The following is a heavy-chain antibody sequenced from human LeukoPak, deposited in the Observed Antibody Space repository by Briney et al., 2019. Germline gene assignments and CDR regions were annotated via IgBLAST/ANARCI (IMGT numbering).Heavy chain of an antibody. V-gene: IGHV1-2*02. J-gene: IGHJ6*03. CDR2: INPNSGGT. CDR1: GYTFTGYY. CDR3: AREAYGDYYYYYMDV. D-gene: IGHD4-17*01. Sequence: ASVKVSCKASGYTFTGYYMHWVRQAPGQGLEWMGWINPNSGGTNYAQKFQGRVTMTRDTSISTAYMELSRLRSDDTAVYYCAREAYGDYYYYYMDVWGKGTTVTVSS.